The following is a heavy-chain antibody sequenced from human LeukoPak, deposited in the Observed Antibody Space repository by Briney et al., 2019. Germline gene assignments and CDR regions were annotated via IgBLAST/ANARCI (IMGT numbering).Heavy chain of an antibody. CDR1: GLTFSSYA. Sequence: PGGSLRLSCAASGLTFSSYAMSWVRQAPGKGLEWVSAISGSGGSTYYADSVKGRFTISRDNSKNTLYLQMNSLRAEDTAVYYCGKWGMGAHSGSYLDYWGQGTLVTVSS. D-gene: IGHD1-26*01. V-gene: IGHV3-23*01. CDR3: GKWGMGAHSGSYLDY. J-gene: IGHJ4*02. CDR2: ISGSGGST.